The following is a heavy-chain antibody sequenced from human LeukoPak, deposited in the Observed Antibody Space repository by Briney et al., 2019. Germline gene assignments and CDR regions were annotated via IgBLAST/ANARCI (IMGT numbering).Heavy chain of an antibody. CDR2: IYHSGST. Sequence: SETLSLTCTVSGGSISTYYWSWIRQPPGKGLEWIGYIYHSGSTNYNPSLKSRVTISVDTSQNQFSLKLSSVTAADTAVYYCATHSGSSGYYYYYMDVWGKGTTVTVSS. D-gene: IGHD3-22*01. CDR3: ATHSGSSGYYYYYMDV. J-gene: IGHJ6*03. CDR1: GGSISTYY. V-gene: IGHV4-59*08.